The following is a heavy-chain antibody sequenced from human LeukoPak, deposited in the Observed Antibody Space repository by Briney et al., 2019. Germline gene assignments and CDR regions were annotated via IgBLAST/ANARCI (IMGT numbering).Heavy chain of an antibody. J-gene: IGHJ5*02. CDR1: GGTFSSYA. CDR3: AAGGYCSGGSCYPFDP. V-gene: IGHV1-69*05. D-gene: IGHD2-15*01. Sequence: SVKVSCKASGGTFSSYAISWVRQAPGQGLEWMGRIIPIFGTANYAQKFQGRVTITTDESTSTAYMELSSLRSEDTAVYYCAAGGYCSGGSCYPFDPWGQGTLVTVPS. CDR2: IIPIFGTA.